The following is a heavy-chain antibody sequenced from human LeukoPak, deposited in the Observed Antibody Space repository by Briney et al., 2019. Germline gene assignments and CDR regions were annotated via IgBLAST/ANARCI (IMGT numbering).Heavy chain of an antibody. D-gene: IGHD4-17*01. Sequence: PGGSLRLSCAASGFTFSSYVTSWVRQAPGKGLEWVSAISGGGGSTYYADSVKGRFTISRDNSKNTLYMQMNSLRGEDTAVYYCAKKAPGDYARDYWGQGTLVTVSS. V-gene: IGHV3-23*01. CDR3: AKKAPGDYARDY. CDR1: GFTFSSYV. CDR2: ISGGGGST. J-gene: IGHJ4*02.